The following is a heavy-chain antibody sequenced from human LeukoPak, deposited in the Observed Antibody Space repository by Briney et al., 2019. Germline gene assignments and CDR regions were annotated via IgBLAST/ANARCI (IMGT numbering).Heavy chain of an antibody. CDR1: GFTVSSNY. CDR3: ARDQSYDFWSGYYSYYGMDV. J-gene: IGHJ6*02. V-gene: IGHV3-7*01. D-gene: IGHD3-3*01. CDR2: IKQDGSEK. Sequence: GGSLRLSCAASGFTVSSNYMSWVRQAPGKGLEWVANIKQDGSEKYYVDSVKGRFTISRDNAKNSLYLQMNSLRAEDTAVYYCARDQSYDFWSGYYSYYGMDVWGQGTTVTVSS.